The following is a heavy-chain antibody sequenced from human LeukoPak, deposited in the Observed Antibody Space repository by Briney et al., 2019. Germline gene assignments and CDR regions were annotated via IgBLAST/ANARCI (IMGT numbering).Heavy chain of an antibody. CDR2: IYYSGST. J-gene: IGHJ5*02. V-gene: IGHV4-59*01. D-gene: IGHD6-19*01. Sequence: SESLSLTRTVSGGSISSYYWSWIRQPPGKGLEWIGYIYYSGSTNYNPSLKSRVTISVDTSKNQFSLKLSSVTAADTAVYYCARDRHSSGWPNWFDPWGQGTLVTVSS. CDR1: GGSISSYY. CDR3: ARDRHSSGWPNWFDP.